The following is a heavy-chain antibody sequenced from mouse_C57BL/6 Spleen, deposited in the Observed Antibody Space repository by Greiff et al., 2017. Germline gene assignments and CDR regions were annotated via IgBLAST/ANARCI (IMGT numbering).Heavy chain of an antibody. CDR3: ARGENYYGSKYYFDY. D-gene: IGHD1-1*01. CDR2: ISSGSSTI. V-gene: IGHV5-17*01. J-gene: IGHJ2*01. CDR1: GFTFSDYG. Sequence: EVQVVESGGGLVKPGGSLKLSCAASGFTFSDYGMHWVRQAPEKGLEWVAYISSGSSTIYYADTVKGRFIISRDNAKNTLFLQMTSLRSEDTAMYYCARGENYYGSKYYFDYWGQGTTLTVSS.